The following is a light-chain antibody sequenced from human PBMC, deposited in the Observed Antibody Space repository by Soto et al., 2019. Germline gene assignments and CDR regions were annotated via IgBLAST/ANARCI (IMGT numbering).Light chain of an antibody. J-gene: IGKJ4*01. CDR2: DAS. CDR1: QSVSHH. CDR3: QQRSNWPPILT. Sequence: EIVLTQSPATLSLSPGERATLSCRASQSVSHHLAWYQQKPGQPPRLLIYDASNTAAGIPARFSGSGSGTEFTLTISSLEPEDFAVYYCQQRSNWPPILTFGGGTKVEIK. V-gene: IGKV3-11*01.